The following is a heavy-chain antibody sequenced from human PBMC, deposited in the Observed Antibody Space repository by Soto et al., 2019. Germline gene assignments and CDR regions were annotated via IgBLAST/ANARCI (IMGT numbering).Heavy chain of an antibody. V-gene: IGHV3-66*01. J-gene: IGHJ4*02. Sequence: GGSLRLSCAASGFTVSSNYMSWVRQAPGKGLEWVSVIYSGGSTYYADSVKGRFTISRDNSKNTLYLQMNSLRAEDTAVYYCARANGDYYEAGYFDYWGQGTLVTVSS. CDR1: GFTVSSNY. CDR2: IYSGGST. CDR3: ARANGDYYEAGYFDY. D-gene: IGHD4-17*01.